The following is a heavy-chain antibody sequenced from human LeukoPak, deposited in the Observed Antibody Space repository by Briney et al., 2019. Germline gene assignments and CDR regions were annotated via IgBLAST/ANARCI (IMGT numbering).Heavy chain of an antibody. Sequence: GGSLRLSCAASGFTFSSYAMHWVRQAPGKGLEWVAVISYDGSDKYYADSVKGRFTISRDNSKNTLYLQMNSLRVEDTAVFYCAQGGSEIYYYYHGMDVWGQGTTVTVSS. V-gene: IGHV3-30*04. CDR2: ISYDGSDK. CDR1: GFTFSSYA. J-gene: IGHJ6*02. CDR3: AQGGSEIYYYYHGMDV. D-gene: IGHD3-10*01.